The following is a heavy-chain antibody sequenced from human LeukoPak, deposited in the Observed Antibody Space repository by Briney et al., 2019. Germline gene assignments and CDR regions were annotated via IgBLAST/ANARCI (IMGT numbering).Heavy chain of an antibody. V-gene: IGHV3-23*01. Sequence: GGSLRLSCAASGFTFSNYWMNWVRQAPGKGLEWVSGISDSAGTTYYADSVKGRFSISRDNSKNTLNLQMNSLRAEDTAVYYCAKSYYYGSGDYSLTAFDIWGQGTMVTVSS. CDR3: AKSYYYGSGDYSLTAFDI. D-gene: IGHD3-10*01. CDR2: ISDSAGTT. CDR1: GFTFSNYW. J-gene: IGHJ3*02.